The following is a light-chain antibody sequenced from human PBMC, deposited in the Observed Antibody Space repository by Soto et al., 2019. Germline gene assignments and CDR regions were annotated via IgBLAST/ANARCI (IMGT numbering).Light chain of an antibody. J-gene: IGKJ4*01. V-gene: IGKV1-9*01. CDR1: QGISSY. CDR2: AAS. Sequence: DIQLTQSPSFLSASVGDRVTITCRASQGISSYLAWYQQKPGKAPKLLIYAASTLQSGVPSSFSGSGSVTEFNLTISSLQPEDFATYYCQQLNSYPLTFGGGTKVEIK. CDR3: QQLNSYPLT.